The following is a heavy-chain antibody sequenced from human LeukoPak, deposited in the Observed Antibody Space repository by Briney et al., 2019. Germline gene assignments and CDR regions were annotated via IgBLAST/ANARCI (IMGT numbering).Heavy chain of an antibody. J-gene: IGHJ4*02. Sequence: SETLSLTCTVSGGSISSYYWSWIRQPPGKGLEWIGYIYYSGSTNYNPSLKSRVTISVDTSKNQFSLKLSSVTAADTAVYYCARSIAAAVGSFDYWGQGTLVTVSS. V-gene: IGHV4-59*01. CDR3: ARSIAAAVGSFDY. CDR1: GGSISSYY. CDR2: IYYSGST. D-gene: IGHD6-13*01.